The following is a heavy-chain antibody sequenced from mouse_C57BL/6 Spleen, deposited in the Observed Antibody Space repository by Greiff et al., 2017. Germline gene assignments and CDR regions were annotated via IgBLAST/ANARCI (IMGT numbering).Heavy chain of an antibody. CDR2: ISYDGSN. D-gene: IGHD1-1*01. Sequence: EVKLMESGPGLVKPSQSLSLTCSVTGYSITSGYYWNWIRQFPGNKLEWMGYISYDGSNNYNPSLKNRISITRDTSKNQFFLKLNSVTTEDTATYYCARESLRDAMDYWGQGTSVTVSS. J-gene: IGHJ4*01. CDR3: ARESLRDAMDY. CDR1: GYSITSGYY. V-gene: IGHV3-6*01.